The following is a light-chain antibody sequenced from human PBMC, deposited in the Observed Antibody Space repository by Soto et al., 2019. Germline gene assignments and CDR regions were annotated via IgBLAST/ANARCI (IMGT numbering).Light chain of an antibody. CDR1: SSDIGGYYL. J-gene: IGLJ1*01. V-gene: IGLV2-23*01. CDR2: EAN. Sequence: QSALTQPASVSGSPGQSITISCTGTSSDIGGYYLVSWYQQHPGKAPNLIIYEANKRPSGVSNRFSASKSGNTASLTISGLRAEDEAEYYCCSFAGSSTYVFGPGTEVTVL. CDR3: CSFAGSSTYV.